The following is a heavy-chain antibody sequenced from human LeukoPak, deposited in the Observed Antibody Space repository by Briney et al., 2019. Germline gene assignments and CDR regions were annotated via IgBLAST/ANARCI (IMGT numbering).Heavy chain of an antibody. Sequence: ASVKVSCKASGYTFTSYGISWVRQAPGQGLEWMGWISAYNGNTNYAQKLQGRVTMTTDTSTSTAYMELSSLRSEDTAVYYCARSHYSSSMVGYRGQGTLVTVSS. CDR1: GYTFTSYG. CDR3: ARSHYSSSMVGY. V-gene: IGHV1-18*01. J-gene: IGHJ4*02. D-gene: IGHD6-6*01. CDR2: ISAYNGNT.